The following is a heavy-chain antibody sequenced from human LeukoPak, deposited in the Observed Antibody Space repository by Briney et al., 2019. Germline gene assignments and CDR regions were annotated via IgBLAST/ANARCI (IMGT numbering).Heavy chain of an antibody. CDR2: FGIAGDT. D-gene: IGHD1-26*01. V-gene: IGHV3-13*01. Sequence: GGSLRLSCAASGFIFTDYDLHWVRQPPGKGLEWVSVFGIAGDTYYADSVKGRFTISRDVAKNSLYLQMNNLRAGDTAVYYCVRTNGGTYYDYWGQGTPVTVSS. J-gene: IGHJ4*02. CDR3: VRTNGGTYYDY. CDR1: GFIFTDYD.